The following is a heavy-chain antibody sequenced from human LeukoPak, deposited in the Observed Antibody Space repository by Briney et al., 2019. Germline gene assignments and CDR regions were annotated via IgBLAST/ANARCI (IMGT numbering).Heavy chain of an antibody. Sequence: ASETLSLTCAVYGGSFSGYYWSWIRQPPGKGLEWIGEINHSGSTNYNPSLKSRVTISVDTSKNQFSLKLSSVTAADTAVYYCARAPIVGAHHDAFDIWGQGTMVTVSS. CDR2: INHSGST. V-gene: IGHV4-34*01. D-gene: IGHD1-26*01. J-gene: IGHJ3*02. CDR3: ARAPIVGAHHDAFDI. CDR1: GGSFSGYY.